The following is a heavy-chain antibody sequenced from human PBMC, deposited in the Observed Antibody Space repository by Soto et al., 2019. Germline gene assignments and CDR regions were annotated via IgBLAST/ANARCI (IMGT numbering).Heavy chain of an antibody. D-gene: IGHD2-2*01. Sequence: QVQLVQSGAEVKKPGSSVKVSCKASGGTFSSYAISWVRQAPGQGLEWMGGIIPIFGTANYAQKFQGRVTITADESPSTAYMELSSLRSEDTAVYYCASFGAYCISTSCPVDYWGQGTLVTVSS. CDR1: GGTFSSYA. J-gene: IGHJ4*02. V-gene: IGHV1-69*12. CDR2: IIPIFGTA. CDR3: ASFGAYCISTSCPVDY.